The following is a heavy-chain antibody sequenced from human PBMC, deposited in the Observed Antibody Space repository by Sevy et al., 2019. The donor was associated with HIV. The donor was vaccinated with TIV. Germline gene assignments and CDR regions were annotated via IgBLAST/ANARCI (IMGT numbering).Heavy chain of an antibody. CDR1: GGSFSGYY. CDR2: INHSGST. V-gene: IGHV4-34*01. D-gene: IGHD2-2*01. J-gene: IGHJ5*02. Sequence: SETLSLTCAVHGGSFSGYYWNWIRQPPGKGLEWIGEINHSGSTNYNPSLKSRVTISVDTSKNQFSLKLSSVAAADTAVYYCARSPPIVVVPGAPSWFDPWGQGTLVTVSS. CDR3: ARSPPIVVVPGAPSWFDP.